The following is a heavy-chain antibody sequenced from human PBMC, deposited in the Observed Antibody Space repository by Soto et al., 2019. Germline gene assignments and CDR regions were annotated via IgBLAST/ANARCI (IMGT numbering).Heavy chain of an antibody. V-gene: IGHV3-23*01. CDR3: TRETVAGITGLDY. CDR2: VSVSDAFI. CDR1: GFNVGAFA. Sequence: PGGSLRLSCAASGFNVGAFAVNWVLQAPGKWLEWVSGVSVSDAFIYYADSVRGRFSISRDASENIIYLQMNSLRLDDTALYYCTRETVAGITGLDYWGPGTLVTVSS. D-gene: IGHD1-20*01. J-gene: IGHJ4*02.